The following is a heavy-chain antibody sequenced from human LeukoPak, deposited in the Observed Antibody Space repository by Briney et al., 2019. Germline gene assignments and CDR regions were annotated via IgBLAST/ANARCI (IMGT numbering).Heavy chain of an antibody. CDR1: GFTFSSFA. Sequence: GGSLRLSCAASGFTFSSFAMSWVRQAPGKGREWVSAISGSGGSRYYADSVKGRFTISSDNSKNTLYPQMNSLRAEDTAVYYCAKDPLATVVTSYFDYWGQGTLVTVSS. V-gene: IGHV3-23*01. CDR3: AKDPLATVVTSYFDY. J-gene: IGHJ4*02. CDR2: ISGSGGSR. D-gene: IGHD4-23*01.